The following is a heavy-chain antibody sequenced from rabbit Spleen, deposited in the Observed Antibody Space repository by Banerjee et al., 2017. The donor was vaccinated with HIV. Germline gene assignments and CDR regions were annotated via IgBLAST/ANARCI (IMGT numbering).Heavy chain of an antibody. CDR1: GFSFSSGYD. CDR2: IFGGITGNI. V-gene: IGHV1S40*01. D-gene: IGHD1-1*01. Sequence: QQLVESGGDLVKPGASLTLTCIASGFSFSSGYDMYWVRQAPGKGLELIASIFGGITGNIYYASWAKGRFTISKTSSTTVTLQMTSLTAADTATYFCARHAFSRGDYNLWGQGTLVTVS. CDR3: ARHAFSRGDYNL. J-gene: IGHJ4*01.